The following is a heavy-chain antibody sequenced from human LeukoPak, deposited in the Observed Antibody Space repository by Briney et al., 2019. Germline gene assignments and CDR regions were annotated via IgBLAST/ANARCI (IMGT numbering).Heavy chain of an antibody. J-gene: IGHJ5*02. Sequence: SETLSLTCAVYGGSFSGYYWSWIRQPPGKGLEWIGEINHSGSTNYNPSLKSRVTISVDTSKNQFSLKLSSVTAADTAVYYCARGHVLLWFGESLRGGNWFDPWGQGTLVTVSS. CDR2: INHSGST. CDR1: GGSFSGYY. CDR3: ARGHVLLWFGESLRGGNWFDP. V-gene: IGHV4-34*01. D-gene: IGHD3-10*01.